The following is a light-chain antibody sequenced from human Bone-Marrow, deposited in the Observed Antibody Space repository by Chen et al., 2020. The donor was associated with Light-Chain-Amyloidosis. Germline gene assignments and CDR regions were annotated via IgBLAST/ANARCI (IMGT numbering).Light chain of an antibody. J-gene: IGLJ2*01. Sequence: SALTQPASVSASTGQSTTISCTGTSSAVGGYNYVSWYQQHPGKAPKLMIYDVSNRPSGVSNRFSGSKSGNTASLAISGLQAEDEADYYCSSYTSSSTDVVFGGGTKLTVL. CDR1: SSAVGGYNY. CDR3: SSYTSSSTDVV. V-gene: IGLV2-14*03. CDR2: DVS.